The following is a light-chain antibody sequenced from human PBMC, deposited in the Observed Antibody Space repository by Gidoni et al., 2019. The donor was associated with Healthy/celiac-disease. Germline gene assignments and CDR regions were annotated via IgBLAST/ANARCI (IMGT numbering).Light chain of an antibody. Sequence: ELVLTQSPATLSLSPGERATLSCRASQSVSSYLAWYQQKPGQAPRLLIYDASNRATGIPARFSGSGSGTDFTLTIISLEPEDFAVYYCQQRSNWPWTFGQGTKVEIK. CDR2: DAS. CDR1: QSVSSY. V-gene: IGKV3-11*01. CDR3: QQRSNWPWT. J-gene: IGKJ1*01.